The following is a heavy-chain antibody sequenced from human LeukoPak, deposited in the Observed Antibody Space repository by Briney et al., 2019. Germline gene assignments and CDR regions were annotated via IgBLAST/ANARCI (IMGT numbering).Heavy chain of an antibody. Sequence: PGGSLRLSCAASGFTFSSYEMNWVRQAPGKGLEWVSYISSSGSTIYYADSVKGRFTISRDNAKNSLYMKMNSLRAEDTAVYYCARDLNDSSGYDYFDSGGQGPLVTVS. D-gene: IGHD3-22*01. V-gene: IGHV3-48*03. J-gene: IGHJ4*02. CDR1: GFTFSSYE. CDR2: ISSSGSTI. CDR3: ARDLNDSSGYDYFDS.